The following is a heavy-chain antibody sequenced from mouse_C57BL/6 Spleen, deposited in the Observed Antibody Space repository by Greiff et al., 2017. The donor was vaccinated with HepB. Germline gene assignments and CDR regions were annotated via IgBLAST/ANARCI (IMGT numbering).Heavy chain of an antibody. D-gene: IGHD3-2*02. CDR3: ARYKGPASSGYPYAMDY. V-gene: IGHV1-26*01. J-gene: IGHJ4*01. CDR2: INPNNGGT. Sequence: EVQLQQSGPELVKPGASVKISCKASGYTFTDYYMNWVKQSHGKSLEWIGDINPNNGGTSYNQKFKGKATLTVDKSSSTAYMELRSLTSEVSAVYYCARYKGPASSGYPYAMDYWGQGTSVTVSS. CDR1: GYTFTDYY.